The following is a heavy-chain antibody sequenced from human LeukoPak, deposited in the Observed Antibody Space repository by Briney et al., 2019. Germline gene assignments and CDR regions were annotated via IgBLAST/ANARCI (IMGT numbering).Heavy chain of an antibody. J-gene: IGHJ3*02. CDR2: INPSGVST. V-gene: IGHV1-46*01. D-gene: IGHD3-10*01. CDR1: GYTFTSYY. Sequence: ASVKVSCKASGYTFTSYYMHWVRQAPGQGLEWMGIINPSGVSTSYAQKFQGRVTMTRDTSTSTVYMELSSLRSEDTAVYYCAREFGQPNDAFDIWGQGTMVTVSS. CDR3: AREFGQPNDAFDI.